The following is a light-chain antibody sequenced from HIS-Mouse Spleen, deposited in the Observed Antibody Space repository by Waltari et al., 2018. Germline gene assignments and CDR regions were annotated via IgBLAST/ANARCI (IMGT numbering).Light chain of an antibody. J-gene: IGLJ2*01. Sequence: SYELTQPLSVSVALGQTARITCGGNNLGSKNVHWYQQKPGQAPVLVSYRDSNRPSGIPERFSGSNSGNTATLTISRAQAGDEADYYCQVWDSSTAVFGGGTKLTVL. CDR1: NLGSKN. CDR2: RDS. CDR3: QVWDSSTAV. V-gene: IGLV3-9*01.